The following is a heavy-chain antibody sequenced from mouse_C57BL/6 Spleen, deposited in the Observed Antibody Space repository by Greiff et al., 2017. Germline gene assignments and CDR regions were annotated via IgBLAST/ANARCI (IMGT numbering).Heavy chain of an antibody. CDR1: GYTFTSYW. Sequence: QVQLQQPGAELVKPGASVKLSCKASGYTFTSYWMHWVKQRPGQGLEWIGMIHPNSGSTNYNEKFKSKATLTVDKSSSTAYMQHSSLTSEDSAVYYCARTAYYSNHFDYWGQGTTLTVSS. D-gene: IGHD2-5*01. V-gene: IGHV1-64*01. CDR3: ARTAYYSNHFDY. CDR2: IHPNSGST. J-gene: IGHJ2*01.